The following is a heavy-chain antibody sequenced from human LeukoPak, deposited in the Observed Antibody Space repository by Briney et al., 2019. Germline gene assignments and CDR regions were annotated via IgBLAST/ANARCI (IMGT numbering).Heavy chain of an antibody. V-gene: IGHV5-51*01. CDR1: GYSFTSYW. Sequence: GESLRISCKGSGYSFTSYWIGWVRQMPGKGLEWMGIIYPGDSDTRYGPSFQGQLTISADKSISTAYLQWSNLKTSDTAMYYCARVSRYSGYEGDAFDIWGQGTMVTVSS. J-gene: IGHJ3*02. CDR3: ARVSRYSGYEGDAFDI. D-gene: IGHD5-12*01. CDR2: IYPGDSDT.